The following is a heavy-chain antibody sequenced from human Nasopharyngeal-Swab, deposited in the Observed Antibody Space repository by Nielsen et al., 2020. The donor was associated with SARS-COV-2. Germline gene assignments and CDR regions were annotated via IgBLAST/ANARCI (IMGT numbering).Heavy chain of an antibody. Sequence: GESLKISCAASGFTFSSYAMGWVRQAPGKGLEWVSVIYSGGTTYYADSVRGRFTISRLNSKNSLYLQMNSLRPEDTAVYYCAYSSYYDILTGLSYAFDYWGQGTLVTVSS. CDR2: IYSGGTT. CDR3: AYSSYYDILTGLSYAFDY. V-gene: IGHV3-53*04. D-gene: IGHD3-9*01. CDR1: GFTFSSYA. J-gene: IGHJ4*02.